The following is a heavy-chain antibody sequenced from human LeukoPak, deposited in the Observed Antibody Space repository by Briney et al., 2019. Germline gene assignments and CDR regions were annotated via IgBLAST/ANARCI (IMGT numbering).Heavy chain of an antibody. J-gene: IGHJ5*02. Sequence: SVKVSCKASGGTFSSYAFSWVRQAPGQGLEWMGGIIPIFGTANSAQKFQGRVTITADDSTSTAYMELRSLRSEDTAVYYCARDLRDDYGDYSNRLDPRGQGTLVTVSS. V-gene: IGHV1-69*13. D-gene: IGHD4-17*01. CDR2: IIPIFGTA. CDR1: GGTFSSYA. CDR3: ARDLRDDYGDYSNRLDP.